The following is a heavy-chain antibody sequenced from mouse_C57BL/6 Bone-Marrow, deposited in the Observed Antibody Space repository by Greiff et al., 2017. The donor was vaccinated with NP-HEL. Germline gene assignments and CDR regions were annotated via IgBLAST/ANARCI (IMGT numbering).Heavy chain of an antibody. D-gene: IGHD1-1*01. CDR2: INPNNGGT. CDR3: ARRYYGSSPFDY. CDR1: GYTFTDYY. J-gene: IGHJ2*01. V-gene: IGHV1-26*01. Sequence: EVQLQQSGPELVKPGASVKISCKASGYTFTDYYMNWVKQSHGKSLEWIGDINPNNGGTSYNQKFKGKATLTVDKSSSTAYIELRSLTSEDSAVYYCARRYYGSSPFDYWGQGTTLTVSS.